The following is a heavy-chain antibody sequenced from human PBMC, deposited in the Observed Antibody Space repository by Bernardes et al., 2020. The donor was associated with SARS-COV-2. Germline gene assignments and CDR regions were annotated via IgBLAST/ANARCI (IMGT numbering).Heavy chain of an antibody. D-gene: IGHD2-2*02. V-gene: IGHV1-2*02. J-gene: IGHJ4*02. CDR2: INPESGGT. CDR3: ARELTYCRSGNCYRGGAFDY. CDR1: GYSLSELF. Sequence: ASVKVSCKVSGYSLSELFMHWVRQAPGQGLEWMGWINPESGGTTYAQNFQGRVTMTRDTSITTVYMELRSLRSEDTAVYYCARELTYCRSGNCYRGGAFDYWGQGTVVTVSS.